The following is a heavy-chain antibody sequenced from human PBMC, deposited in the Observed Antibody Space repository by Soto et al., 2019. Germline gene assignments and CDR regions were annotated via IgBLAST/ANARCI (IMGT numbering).Heavy chain of an antibody. D-gene: IGHD3-22*01. CDR3: ARRKPARYYYDSSGYSWDY. CDR1: GFTVSSNY. CDR2: IYSGGST. V-gene: IGHV3-66*01. Sequence: GGSLRLSCAASGFTVSSNYMSWVRQAPGKGLEWVSVIYSGGSTYYADSVKGRFTISRDNSKNTLYLQMNSLRAEDTAVYYCARRKPARYYYDSSGYSWDYWGQGTLVTVSS. J-gene: IGHJ4*02.